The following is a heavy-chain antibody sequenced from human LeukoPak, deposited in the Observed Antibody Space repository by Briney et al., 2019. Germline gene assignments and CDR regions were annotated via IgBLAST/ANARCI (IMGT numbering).Heavy chain of an antibody. CDR1: GFTVRNNY. J-gene: IGHJ4*02. Sequence: GGSLRLSCEASGFTVRNNYMTWVRQAPGKGLEWVSVIYSGGGTYYADSVKDRFTISRDNSKNTLYLQMNSLRIEDSAVYYCTRVFAYSYGDFDNWGQGTLVAVSS. V-gene: IGHV3-66*01. D-gene: IGHD5-18*01. CDR3: TRVFAYSYGDFDN. CDR2: IYSGGGT.